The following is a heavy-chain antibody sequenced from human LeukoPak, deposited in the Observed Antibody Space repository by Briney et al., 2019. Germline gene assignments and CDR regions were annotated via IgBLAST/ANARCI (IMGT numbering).Heavy chain of an antibody. D-gene: IGHD5-24*01. CDR1: GYTFTGYY. J-gene: IGHJ3*02. V-gene: IGHV1-46*01. Sequence: ASVKVSCKASGYTFTGYYMHWVRQAPGQGLEWMGWINPGGDNTNYAQNFQGRVTMTSDTSARTVYMELSSLRSEDTAIYYCARIRDGYNDAYDIWGQGTVVTVPS. CDR3: ARIRDGYNDAYDI. CDR2: INPGGDNT.